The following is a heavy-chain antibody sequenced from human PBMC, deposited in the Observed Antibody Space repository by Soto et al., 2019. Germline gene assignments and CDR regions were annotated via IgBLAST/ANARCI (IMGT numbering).Heavy chain of an antibody. CDR2: IYHSGST. CDR1: GGSISSSNW. D-gene: IGHD3-22*01. CDR3: ATYYDSSGYRFDY. V-gene: IGHV4-4*02. J-gene: IGHJ4*02. Sequence: SETLSLTCAVSGGSISSSNWWSWVRQPPGKGLEWIGEIYHSGSTNYNPSLNSRVTMSVDKSKNQSSLKLSSVTAADTAVYYCATYYDSSGYRFDYWGQGTLVTVSS.